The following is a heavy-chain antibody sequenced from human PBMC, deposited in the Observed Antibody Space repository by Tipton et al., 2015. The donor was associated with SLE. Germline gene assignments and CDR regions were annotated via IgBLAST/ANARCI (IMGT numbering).Heavy chain of an antibody. CDR2: SNHSGTT. CDR3: AGRRRKDGYNSYRSFDL. J-gene: IGHJ2*01. Sequence: TLSLTCVVYGEFFSAFYCNWIRQSPGKGLEWIGESNHSGTTNYNPSLKSRVSISVDTSKNHFSLTLTSATAADTAVYYCAGRRRKDGYNSYRSFDLWGRGTLVTVSS. D-gene: IGHD5-24*01. CDR1: GEFFSAFY. V-gene: IGHV4-34*01.